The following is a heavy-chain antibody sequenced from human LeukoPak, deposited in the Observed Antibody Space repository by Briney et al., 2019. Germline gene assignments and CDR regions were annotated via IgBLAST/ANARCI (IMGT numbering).Heavy chain of an antibody. J-gene: IGHJ6*03. Sequence: PGGSLRLSCAASGFTFSTYSMTWVRQAPGKGLEWVSSITSSSSYIYYADSVKGRFTISRDNAKNSLYLQMNSLRAEDTAVYSCARDGIAAAGAGYYMDVWGKGTTVTVSS. CDR3: ARDGIAAAGAGYYMDV. CDR2: ITSSSSYI. D-gene: IGHD6-13*01. CDR1: GFTFSTYS. V-gene: IGHV3-21*01.